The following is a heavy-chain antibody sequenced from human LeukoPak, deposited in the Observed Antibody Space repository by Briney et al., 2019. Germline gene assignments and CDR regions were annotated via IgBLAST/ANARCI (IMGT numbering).Heavy chain of an antibody. CDR1: GYTFASCG. V-gene: IGHV1-18*01. CDR3: ARLMAGSGSPDIDY. D-gene: IGHD1-26*01. J-gene: IGHJ4*02. Sequence: ASVKVSCKASGYTFASCGISWVRQAPGQGLEWMGWISAYNGNTNYAQKLQGRVTMTTDTSTSTAYMELRSLRSDDTAVYYCARLMAGSGSPDIDYWGQGTLVTVSS. CDR2: ISAYNGNT.